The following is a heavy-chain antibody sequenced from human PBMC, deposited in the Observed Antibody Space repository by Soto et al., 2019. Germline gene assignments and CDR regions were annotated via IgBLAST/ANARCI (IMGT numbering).Heavy chain of an antibody. Sequence: GGSLRLSCAASGFTVSSNYMSWVRQAPGKGLEWVSVIYSGGSTYYADSVKGRFTISRDNSKNTLYLQMNSLRAEDTAVYYCARVIGVRGVIIEGSYYYYYMDVWGKGTTVTVSS. CDR1: GFTVSSNY. J-gene: IGHJ6*03. CDR2: IYSGGST. D-gene: IGHD3-10*01. CDR3: ARVIGVRGVIIEGSYYYYYMDV. V-gene: IGHV3-66*01.